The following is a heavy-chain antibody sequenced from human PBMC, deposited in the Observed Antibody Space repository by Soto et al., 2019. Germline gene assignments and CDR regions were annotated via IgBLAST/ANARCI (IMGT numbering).Heavy chain of an antibody. D-gene: IGHD3-3*01. Sequence: GGSLRLSXEASGFTFSDYYMSWIRQAPGKGLEWVSYISSSGSTIYYADSVKGRFTISRDNAKNSLYLQMNSLRAEDTAVYYCARDYDFHGGGWFDPWGQGTLVTVSS. V-gene: IGHV3-11*01. CDR3: ARDYDFHGGGWFDP. CDR2: ISSSGSTI. CDR1: GFTFSDYY. J-gene: IGHJ5*02.